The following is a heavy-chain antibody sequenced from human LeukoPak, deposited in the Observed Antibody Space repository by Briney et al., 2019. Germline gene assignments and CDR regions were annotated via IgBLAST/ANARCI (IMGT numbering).Heavy chain of an antibody. Sequence: PGRSLRLSCAASGFTSSSYSMNWVRQAPANGLHPVSSISSSTSYIYYADSVKGRFTISRDNAKNSLYLQMNSLRAEDTAVYYCARDGERNDYWGQGTLVTVSS. CDR3: ARDGERNDY. D-gene: IGHD1-1*01. V-gene: IGHV3-21*01. J-gene: IGHJ4*02. CDR1: GFTSSSYS. CDR2: ISSSTSYI.